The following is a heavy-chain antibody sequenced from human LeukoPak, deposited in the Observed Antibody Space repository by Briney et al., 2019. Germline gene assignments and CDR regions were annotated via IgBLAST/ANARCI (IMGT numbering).Heavy chain of an antibody. V-gene: IGHV3-21*04. D-gene: IGHD5-12*01. CDR1: GFTFSSYS. Sequence: VKPGGSLRLSCAASGFTFSSYSMNWVRQAPGKGLEWVSSISSSSSYIYYTDSVKGRFTISRDNAKDSLYLQMNSLRAEDTAVYYCARDPGSGYEEHFDYWGQGTLVTVSS. J-gene: IGHJ4*02. CDR2: ISSSSSYI. CDR3: ARDPGSGYEEHFDY.